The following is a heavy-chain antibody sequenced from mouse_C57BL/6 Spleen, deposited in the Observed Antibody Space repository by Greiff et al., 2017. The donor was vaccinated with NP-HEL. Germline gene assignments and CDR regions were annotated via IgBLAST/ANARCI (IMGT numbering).Heavy chain of an antibody. J-gene: IGHJ3*01. Sequence: QVQLQQSGPELVKPGASVKISCKASGYSFTSYYIHWVKQRPGQGLEWIGWIYPGSGNTKYNEKFKGKATLSADTSSSTAYMQLSSLTSEDSAVYYCARGTGSAWFAYWGQGTLVTVSA. CDR3: ARGTGSAWFAY. V-gene: IGHV1-66*01. D-gene: IGHD4-1*01. CDR2: IYPGSGNT. CDR1: GYSFTSYY.